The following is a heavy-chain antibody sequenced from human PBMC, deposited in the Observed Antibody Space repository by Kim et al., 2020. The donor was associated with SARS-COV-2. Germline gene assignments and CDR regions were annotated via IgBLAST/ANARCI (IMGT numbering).Heavy chain of an antibody. Sequence: SVKGRFTISRDKSKNTLYLQMNSLRAEDTAVYYCAKGRDGYNYRDWFDPWGQGTLVTVSS. D-gene: IGHD5-12*01. V-gene: IGHV3-23*01. CDR3: AKGRDGYNYRDWFDP. J-gene: IGHJ5*02.